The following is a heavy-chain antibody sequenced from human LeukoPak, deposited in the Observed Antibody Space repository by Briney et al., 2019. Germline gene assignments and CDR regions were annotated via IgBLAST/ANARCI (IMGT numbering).Heavy chain of an antibody. V-gene: IGHV3-7*03. CDR1: GFTFSSYW. D-gene: IGHD5-18*01. CDR2: IKQDGSEK. Sequence: GGSLRLSCATSGFTFSSYWMSWVRQAPGKGLEWVANIKQDGSEKYYVDSVKGRFTISRDIAKNSLYLQMNSLRAEDTAVYYCARGRGGGYSYGFGYYFDYWGQGTLVTVSS. J-gene: IGHJ4*02. CDR3: ARGRGGGYSYGFGYYFDY.